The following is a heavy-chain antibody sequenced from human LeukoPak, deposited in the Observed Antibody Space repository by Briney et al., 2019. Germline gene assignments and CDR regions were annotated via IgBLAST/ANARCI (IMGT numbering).Heavy chain of an antibody. D-gene: IGHD3-22*01. Sequence: PGGSLRLSCAASGSTFSSYSMNWVRQAPGKGLEWVSSISSSSSYIYYADSVKGRFTISRDNAKNSLYLQMNSLRAEDTAVYYCASGSGFIDAFDIWGQGTMVTVSS. J-gene: IGHJ3*02. V-gene: IGHV3-21*01. CDR3: ASGSGFIDAFDI. CDR2: ISSSSSYI. CDR1: GSTFSSYS.